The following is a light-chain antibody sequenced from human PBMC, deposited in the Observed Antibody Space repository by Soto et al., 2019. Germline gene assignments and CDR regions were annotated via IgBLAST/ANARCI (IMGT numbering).Light chain of an antibody. CDR2: GAS. Sequence: EIVMTQSPPTLSVSQGERVTLSCRASQSVTNKLAWYQQKPGQGPRLLIYGASTRATGIPARFSGSGSGTEFTLIISSLQSEDCVVYYCQQYNDWPLTFGGGTRVEIK. CDR3: QQYNDWPLT. CDR1: QSVTNK. J-gene: IGKJ4*01. V-gene: IGKV3-15*01.